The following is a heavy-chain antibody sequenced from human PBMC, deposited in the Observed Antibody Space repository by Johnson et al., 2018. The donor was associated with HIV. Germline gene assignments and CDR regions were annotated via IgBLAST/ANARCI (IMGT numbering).Heavy chain of an antibody. D-gene: IGHD6-13*01. CDR1: GFTFINYW. CDR2: MNGDGKST. J-gene: IGHJ3*02. CDR3: AREQELIGERAFDI. V-gene: IGHV3-74*01. Sequence: VQLVESGGGVVQPGGSLRLSCAASGFTFINYWMHWVRQAPGKGLVWVSRMNGDGKSTTYADSVKGRFTISRDNAKNTRYLQMNSLRAEDTAVYYCAREQELIGERAFDIWGQGTMVTVSS.